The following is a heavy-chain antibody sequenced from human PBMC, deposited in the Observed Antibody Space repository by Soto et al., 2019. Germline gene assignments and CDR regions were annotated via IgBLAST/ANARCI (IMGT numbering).Heavy chain of an antibody. CDR1: GFTFTIAW. Sequence: GGSLRLSCASSGFTFTIAWIKSVRQAPGKGLEWVGRIKSKLDGGTTDFAASVKGRFAISRDDSTHMVYLQMTSLKTEDTAIYYCTTDSYMTTIVVRFDYWGHGTLVTVSS. CDR2: IKSKLDGGTT. J-gene: IGHJ4*01. V-gene: IGHV3-15*07. D-gene: IGHD3-22*01. CDR3: TTDSYMTTIVVRFDY.